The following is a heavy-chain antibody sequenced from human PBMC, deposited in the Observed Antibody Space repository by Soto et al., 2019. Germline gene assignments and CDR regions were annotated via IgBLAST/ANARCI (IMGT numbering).Heavy chain of an antibody. Sequence: EVQLVESGGGLVQPGGSLTLSCTASGFTYSDHWMSWVRQAPWKGLEWVANVNQDASEIYYVDSVKGRFTISRDTARSSLLLQMNSLRVEDTAVYYCVRAVGGRSAFWGQGTLVTVSS. V-gene: IGHV3-7*04. CDR2: VNQDASEI. CDR1: GFTYSDHW. D-gene: IGHD3-16*01. CDR3: VRAVGGRSAF. J-gene: IGHJ4*02.